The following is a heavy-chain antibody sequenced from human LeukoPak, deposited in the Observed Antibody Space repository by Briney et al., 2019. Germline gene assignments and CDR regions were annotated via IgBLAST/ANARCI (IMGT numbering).Heavy chain of an antibody. V-gene: IGHV3-30*18. CDR1: GFTFSSYG. Sequence: GGSLRLSGAASGFTFSSYGMHWVRQAPGKGLEWVAVISYDGSNKYYADSVKGRFTISRDNSKNTLYLQMNSLRAEDTAVYYCAKDVDIWGQGTMVTVSS. CDR3: AKDVDI. J-gene: IGHJ3*02. CDR2: ISYDGSNK.